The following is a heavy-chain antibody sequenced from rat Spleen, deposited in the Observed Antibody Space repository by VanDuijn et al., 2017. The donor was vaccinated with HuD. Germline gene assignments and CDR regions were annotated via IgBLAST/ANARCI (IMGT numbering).Heavy chain of an antibody. D-gene: IGHD1-6*01. Sequence: EVQLVESGGGLVQPGRSLKLSCAASGFTFSSFPMAWVRQAPTKGLEWVATLSYDGHTTYYRDSVKGRFTISRDIAKSTLYLQMNSLRSEDTATYYCTRAIYTTDYYYAKGYYVMDAWGQGASVTVSS. V-gene: IGHV5-46*01. CDR1: GFTFSSFP. CDR3: TRAIYTTDYYYAKGYYVMDA. CDR2: LSYDGHTT. J-gene: IGHJ4*01.